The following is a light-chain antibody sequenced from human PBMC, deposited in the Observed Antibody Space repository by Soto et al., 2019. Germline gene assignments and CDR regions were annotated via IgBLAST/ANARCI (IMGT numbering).Light chain of an antibody. V-gene: IGKV3-11*01. CDR3: QQRGDWPS. CDR2: DAS. CDR1: QSFSNF. J-gene: IGKJ4*01. Sequence: EIVLTQSPDTLSLSPGERATLSCRASQSFSNFLAWYQQKPGQAPRLLIYDASIRATGIPARFSGSGSGTDFTLTISSLEPEDFAIYYCQQRGDWPSFGGGTKVDIK.